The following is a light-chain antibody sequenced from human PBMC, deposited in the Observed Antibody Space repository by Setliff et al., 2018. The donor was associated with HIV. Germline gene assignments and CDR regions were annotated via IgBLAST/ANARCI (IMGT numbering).Light chain of an antibody. CDR1: SSDVGGYNY. CDR2: DVS. V-gene: IGLV2-11*01. Sequence: QSVLTQPRSVSGSPGQSVTISCTGTSSDVGGYNYVSWYQQHPGKAPKLMIYDVSERPSGVPDRFSGSKSANTASLTISGLQDEDEADYYCCSYAGSYTFYVFGTGTKVTVL. J-gene: IGLJ1*01. CDR3: CSYAGSYTFYV.